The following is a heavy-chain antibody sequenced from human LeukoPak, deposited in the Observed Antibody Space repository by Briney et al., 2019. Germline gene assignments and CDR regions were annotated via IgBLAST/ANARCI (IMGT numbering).Heavy chain of an antibody. J-gene: IGHJ4*02. V-gene: IGHV3-23*01. Sequence: GGSLRLSCAASGFTFSTYAMSWVRQAPGKGLEWVSGISGSGDSTYYADSVKGRFTISRDNSKNTLHLQMNSLRAEDTAVYYCAKVTQLWFSYFDYWGQGTLVTVSS. CDR2: ISGSGDST. D-gene: IGHD5-18*01. CDR3: AKVTQLWFSYFDY. CDR1: GFTFSTYA.